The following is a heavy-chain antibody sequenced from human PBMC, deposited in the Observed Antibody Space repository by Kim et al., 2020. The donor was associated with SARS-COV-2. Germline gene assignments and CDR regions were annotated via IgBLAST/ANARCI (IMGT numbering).Heavy chain of an antibody. J-gene: IGHJ3*02. CDR3: SSDTSSWARAFDI. Sequence: AASVKGRFTISRDDSKSIAYLQMNSLKTEDTAVYYCSSDTSSWARAFDIWGQGTMVTVSS. D-gene: IGHD6-13*01. V-gene: IGHV3-49*02.